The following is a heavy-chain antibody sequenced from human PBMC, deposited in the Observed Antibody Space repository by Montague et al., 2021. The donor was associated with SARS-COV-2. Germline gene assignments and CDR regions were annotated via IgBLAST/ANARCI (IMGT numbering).Heavy chain of an antibody. V-gene: IGHV4-31*03. CDR3: ARSPEPMIILIITSLNWYFDP. CDR1: GGSISSGGYY. J-gene: IGHJ2*01. Sequence: TLSLTCTVSGGSISSGGYYWSWIRQHPGKGLEWIGYIYYSGSTYYNPSLKSRVTISVDTSKNQFSLKTSSVTAADTAVYYCARSPEPMIILIITSLNWYFDPWGRGTLVTVSS. CDR2: IYYSGST. D-gene: IGHD3-22*01.